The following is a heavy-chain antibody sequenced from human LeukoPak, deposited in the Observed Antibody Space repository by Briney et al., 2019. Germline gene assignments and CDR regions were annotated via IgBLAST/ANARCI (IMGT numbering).Heavy chain of an antibody. CDR1: GFTFSSAW. CDR2: IKRNTDGGTA. Sequence: GGSLSLSCAASGFTFSSAWMSWVRQAPGKGLEWVGRIKRNTDGGTAEYAARVKGRFTISRDDSKNTLYLQMNSLKTEDTAVYYCTIYSSWWFYCDSWGQGILVTVSS. D-gene: IGHD6-13*01. J-gene: IGHJ4*02. CDR3: TIYSSWWFYCDS. V-gene: IGHV3-15*01.